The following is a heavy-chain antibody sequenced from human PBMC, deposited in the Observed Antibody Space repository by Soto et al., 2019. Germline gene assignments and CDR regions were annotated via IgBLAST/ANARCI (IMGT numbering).Heavy chain of an antibody. CDR3: ARIRGYYYDSSHRELDY. Sequence: PGGSLRLSCAASGFTFSDYYMSWIRQAPGKGLEWVSYISSSGSTIYYADSVKGRFTISRDNAKNSLYLQMNSLRAEDTAVYYCARIRGYYYDSSHRELDYWGQGTLVTVSS. J-gene: IGHJ4*02. CDR1: GFTFSDYY. V-gene: IGHV3-11*01. CDR2: ISSSGSTI. D-gene: IGHD3-22*01.